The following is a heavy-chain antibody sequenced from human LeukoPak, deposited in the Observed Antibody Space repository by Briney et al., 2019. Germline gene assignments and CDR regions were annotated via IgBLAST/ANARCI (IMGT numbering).Heavy chain of an antibody. Sequence: PGGSLRLSCAASGFTFSSYSMNWVRQAPGKGLEWVSYISSSSSSTYYADSVKGRFTISRDNAKNSLYLQMNSLRDEDTAVYYCARASGDGRRAFDIWGQGTMVTVSS. CDR2: ISSSSSST. CDR3: ARASGDGRRAFDI. V-gene: IGHV3-48*02. D-gene: IGHD7-27*01. J-gene: IGHJ3*02. CDR1: GFTFSSYS.